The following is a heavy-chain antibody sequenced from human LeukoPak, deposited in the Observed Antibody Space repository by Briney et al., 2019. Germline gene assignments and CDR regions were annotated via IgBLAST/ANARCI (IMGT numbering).Heavy chain of an antibody. CDR3: AIPSLTGFLEWLSPFDP. Sequence: GKSLRLSCAASGFTFSSYAMHWVRQAPGRRPEWVAVMSYDGTNIFYSDSVKGRFTISRDNSKNTLYLQMNSLRAEDTAVYYCAIPSLTGFLEWLSPFDPWGQGTLVTVSS. CDR1: GFTFSSYA. J-gene: IGHJ5*02. CDR2: MSYDGTNI. V-gene: IGHV3-30-3*01. D-gene: IGHD3-3*01.